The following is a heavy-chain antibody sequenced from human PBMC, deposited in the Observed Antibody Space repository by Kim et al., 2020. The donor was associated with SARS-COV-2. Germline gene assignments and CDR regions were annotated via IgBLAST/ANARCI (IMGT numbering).Heavy chain of an antibody. CDR3: VWFTPGVVGSYYFDY. V-gene: IGHV7-4-1*02. CDR1: GYTFTSYA. Sequence: ASVKVSCKASGYTFTSYAMNWVRQAPGQGLEWMGWINTNTGNPTYAQGFTGRFVFSLDTSVSTAYLQISSLKAEDIAVYYCVWFTPGVVGSYYFDYWGQGTLVTVSS. D-gene: IGHD3-3*01. J-gene: IGHJ4*02. CDR2: INTNTGNP.